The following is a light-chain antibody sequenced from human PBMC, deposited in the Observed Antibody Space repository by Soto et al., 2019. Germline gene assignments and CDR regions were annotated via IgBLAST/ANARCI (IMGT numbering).Light chain of an antibody. J-gene: IGKJ1*01. Sequence: EIVLTQSPDNLSVSPGESATLSCRASQSVGPNLVWYQQKFGQAPRLLIYGVSTRATGVPSRFSGSGSGTEFTLTISSLQPDDFATYYCQQYSSYSRTFGQGTKVDIK. CDR2: GVS. CDR1: QSVGPN. CDR3: QQYSSYSRT. V-gene: IGKV3-15*01.